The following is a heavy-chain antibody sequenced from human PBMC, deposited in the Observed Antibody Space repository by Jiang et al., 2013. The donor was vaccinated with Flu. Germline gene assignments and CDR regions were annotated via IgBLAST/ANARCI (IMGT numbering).Heavy chain of an antibody. CDR2: INAGNGNT. D-gene: IGHD2-2*01. V-gene: IGHV1-3*01. CDR3: ARTSEYCSSTSCWGHY. Sequence: SGAEVKKPGASVKVSCKASGYTFTSYAMHWVRQAPGQRLEWMGWINAGNGNTKYSQKFQGRVTITRDTSASTAYMELSSLRSEDTAVYYCARTSEYCSSTSCWGHYWGQGTLVTVSS. J-gene: IGHJ4*02. CDR1: GYTFTSYA.